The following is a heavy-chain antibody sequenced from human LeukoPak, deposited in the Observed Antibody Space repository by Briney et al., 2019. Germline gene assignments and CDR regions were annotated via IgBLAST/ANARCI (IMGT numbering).Heavy chain of an antibody. J-gene: IGHJ4*02. CDR3: ARDGNYDSSGYPVFDY. CDR2: ISSSSSTI. D-gene: IGHD3-22*01. V-gene: IGHV3-48*04. CDR1: GFTFSSYS. Sequence: GGSLRLSCAASGFTFSSYSMNWVRQAPGKGLEWVSYISSSSSTIYYADSVKGRFTISRDNAKNSLYLQMNSLRAEDTAVYYCARDGNYDSSGYPVFDYWGQGTLVTVSS.